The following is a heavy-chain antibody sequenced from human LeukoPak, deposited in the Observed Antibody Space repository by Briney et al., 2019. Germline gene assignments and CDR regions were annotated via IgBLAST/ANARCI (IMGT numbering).Heavy chain of an antibody. CDR1: GFTFSSYA. CDR2: ISYDGSNK. CDR3: RVVITTTDY. V-gene: IGHV3-30*03. D-gene: IGHD3-22*01. Sequence: SGGSLRLSCAASGFTFSSYAMHWVRQAPGKGLEWVAVISYDGSNKYYADSVKGRFTISRDNSKNTLYLQMNSLRAEDTAVYYCRVVITTTDYWGQGTLVTVSS. J-gene: IGHJ4*02.